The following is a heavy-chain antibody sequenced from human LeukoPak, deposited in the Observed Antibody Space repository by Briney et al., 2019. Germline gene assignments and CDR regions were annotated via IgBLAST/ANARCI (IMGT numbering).Heavy chain of an antibody. Sequence: SVKVSCKASGGTFSSYAISWVRQAPGQGLEWMGGIIPIFGTANYAQKFQGRVTITADESTSTAYMELSSLRSEDTAVYYCARGAIAVAGTGFFDYWGQGTLVTVSS. D-gene: IGHD6-19*01. CDR1: GGTFSSYA. CDR2: IIPIFGTA. V-gene: IGHV1-69*13. J-gene: IGHJ4*02. CDR3: ARGAIAVAGTGFFDY.